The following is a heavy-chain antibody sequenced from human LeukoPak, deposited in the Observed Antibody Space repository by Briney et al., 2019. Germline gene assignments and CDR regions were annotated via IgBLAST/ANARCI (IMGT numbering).Heavy chain of an antibody. CDR1: GFTFGTSA. V-gene: IGHV1-2*04. CDR2: INPNSGGT. CDR3: ARTDYGDYSFDY. Sequence: ASVKVSCKASGFTFGTSAVHWVRQAPGQGLEWMGWINPNSGGTNYAQKFQGWVTMTRDTSISTAYMELSRLRSDDTAVYYCARTDYGDYSFDYWGQGTLVTVSS. J-gene: IGHJ4*02. D-gene: IGHD4-17*01.